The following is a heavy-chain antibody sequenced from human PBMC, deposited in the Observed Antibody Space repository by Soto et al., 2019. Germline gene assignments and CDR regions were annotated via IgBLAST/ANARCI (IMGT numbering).Heavy chain of an antibody. CDR2: IKYDGAEK. CDR3: ARDGVAPGLYFDH. J-gene: IGHJ4*02. V-gene: IGHV3-7*05. CDR1: GFTFSDYW. D-gene: IGHD3-10*01. Sequence: GGSLRLACAASGFTFSDYWMNWVRQAPGKGLEWVASIKYDGAEKTYVDSVKGRFTISRDNPKNSVYLQMASLRAEDTAVYYCARDGVAPGLYFDHWGQGTPVTVSS.